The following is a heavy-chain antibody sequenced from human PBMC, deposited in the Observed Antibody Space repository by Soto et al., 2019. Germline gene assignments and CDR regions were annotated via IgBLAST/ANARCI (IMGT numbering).Heavy chain of an antibody. V-gene: IGHV4-59*01. CDR1: GGSLSNYY. Sequence: SETLSLTCAVSGGSLSNYYWSWIRQPPVKGLEWIGYIYDSGSTNYNPSLKSRVTISIDTSKNQFSLKLTSVTAADTAVYYCARVGEDRVVTGNWYFDLWGRGSLVT. J-gene: IGHJ2*01. CDR3: ARVGEDRVVTGNWYFDL. D-gene: IGHD2-21*02. CDR2: IYDSGST.